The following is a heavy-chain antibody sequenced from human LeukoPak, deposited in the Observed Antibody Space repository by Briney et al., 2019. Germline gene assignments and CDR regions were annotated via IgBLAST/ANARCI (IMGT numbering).Heavy chain of an antibody. D-gene: IGHD3-10*01. CDR2: ISSSSSYI. Sequence: GGSLRLSCAASGFTFSSYSMNWVRQAPGKGLEWVSSISSSSSYIYYADSVKGRFTISRDNAKNSLYLQMNSLRAEDTAVYYCARSGTRATLGFVYWGQGTQVTVSS. CDR3: ARSGTRATLGFVY. CDR1: GFTFSSYS. J-gene: IGHJ4*02. V-gene: IGHV3-21*01.